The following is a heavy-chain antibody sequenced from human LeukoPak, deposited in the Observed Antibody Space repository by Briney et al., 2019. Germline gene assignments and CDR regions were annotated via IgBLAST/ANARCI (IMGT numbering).Heavy chain of an antibody. V-gene: IGHV4-39*01. D-gene: IGHD3-22*01. CDR1: GGSISSSSYY. Sequence: PSETLSLTCTVSGGSISSSSYYWGWIRQPPGKGLEWIGSIYYSGSTYYNPSLKSRVTISVDTSKNQFSLKLSSVTAADTAVYYCARARPAYYCDSSGYHYWGQGTLDTVSS. CDR2: IYYSGST. CDR3: ARARPAYYCDSSGYHY. J-gene: IGHJ4*02.